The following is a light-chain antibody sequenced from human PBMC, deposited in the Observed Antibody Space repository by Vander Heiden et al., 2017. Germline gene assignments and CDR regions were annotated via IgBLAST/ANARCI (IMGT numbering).Light chain of an antibody. CDR1: QDISNY. CDR2: DAS. CDR3: QQYDNLPLT. Sequence: IQMNQSPSSLSASVGDRVTITCQASQDISNYFNWYQQKPGKAPKLLIYDASNLETGVPSRFSGSGSGTDFTLTISSLQPEEIATYYCQQYDNLPLTFGGGTKVEIK. V-gene: IGKV1-33*01. J-gene: IGKJ4*01.